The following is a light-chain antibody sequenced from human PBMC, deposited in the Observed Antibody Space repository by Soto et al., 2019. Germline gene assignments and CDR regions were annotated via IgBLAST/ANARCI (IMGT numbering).Light chain of an antibody. CDR1: SGHSSYA. Sequence: QSVLTQSPSASASLGASVKLTCTLSSGHSSYAIAWHQQHPEKGPRYLMKLNSDGSHSKGDGIPDRFSGSSSGAERYLTISRLQSEDEADYYCQTWGTGIQVFGGGTKLTVL. CDR2: LNSDGSH. J-gene: IGLJ2*01. CDR3: QTWGTGIQV. V-gene: IGLV4-69*01.